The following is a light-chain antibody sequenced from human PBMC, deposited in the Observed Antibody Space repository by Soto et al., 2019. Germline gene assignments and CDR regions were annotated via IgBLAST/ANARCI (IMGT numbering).Light chain of an antibody. V-gene: IGKV3-15*01. Sequence: EVVMTQSPPPLSVFPGERVTLSCRASQSVSTSLAWYQQKPGQTPRLVIYSASTRAAGIPARFSGSGSGTEFTLTISSLESEDFAVYFCQQYIHGYTFGQGTKLEIK. J-gene: IGKJ2*01. CDR1: QSVSTS. CDR2: SAS. CDR3: QQYIHGYT.